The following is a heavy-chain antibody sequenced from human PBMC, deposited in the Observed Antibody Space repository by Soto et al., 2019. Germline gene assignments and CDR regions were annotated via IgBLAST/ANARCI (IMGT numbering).Heavy chain of an antibody. CDR2: ISGSGGSI. D-gene: IGHD3-10*01. CDR3: AKSSGVTMVRGVIDY. V-gene: IGHV3-23*01. CDR1: GFTFSSYA. Sequence: EVQLLESGGGLVQPGGSLRLSCAASGFTFSSYAMSWVRQAPGKGLEWVSAISGSGGSIYYADSVKGRFTISRDNSKNTLYLQMNSLRAEDTAVYYWAKSSGVTMVRGVIDYWGQGPLVTVSS. J-gene: IGHJ4*02.